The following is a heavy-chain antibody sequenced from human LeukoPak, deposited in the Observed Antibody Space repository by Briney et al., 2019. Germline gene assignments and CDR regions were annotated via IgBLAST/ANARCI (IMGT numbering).Heavy chain of an antibody. CDR2: IKQDGSEK. V-gene: IGHV3-7*01. D-gene: IGHD6-19*01. CDR3: ARASTVAGTGFDY. Sequence: GSLRLSCSASGFTFSSYWMSWVRQAPWKGLEGVANIKQDGSEKYYVDSVKGRFTISRDNAKSTLYLQMNSLRAEDTAVYCCARASTVAGTGFDYWGQGTLVTVSS. CDR1: GFTFSSYW. J-gene: IGHJ4*02.